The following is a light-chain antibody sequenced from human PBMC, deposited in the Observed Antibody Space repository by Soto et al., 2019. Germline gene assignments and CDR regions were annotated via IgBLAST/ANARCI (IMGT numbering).Light chain of an antibody. CDR3: QKYNIAPLT. CDR1: QDISNS. Sequence: DIQMTQSPSSLSASVGDRVTITCRASQDISNSLAWYQQKPGKVPKVLIYAASILQSGVPARFSGSGSGKDFTLNISSLQPEDVATYYCQKYNIAPLTFGGGTKVEI. V-gene: IGKV1-27*01. J-gene: IGKJ4*01. CDR2: AAS.